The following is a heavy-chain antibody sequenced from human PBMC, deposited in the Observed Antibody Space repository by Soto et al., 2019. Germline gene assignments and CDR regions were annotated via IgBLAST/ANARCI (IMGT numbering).Heavy chain of an antibody. Sequence: EVQLVESGGCLVQPGESLRLSCAASGFTFSRYWMHWVRQAPGKGLVWVSRINSDGSRTNYADSVKGRFTGSRDNAKNTQYLQMNSLRAEDTAVYYCARVLTGSWNWFDPWGQGTLVTVSS. V-gene: IGHV3-74*01. CDR1: GFTFSRYW. CDR3: ARVLTGSWNWFDP. D-gene: IGHD6-13*01. J-gene: IGHJ5*02. CDR2: INSDGSRT.